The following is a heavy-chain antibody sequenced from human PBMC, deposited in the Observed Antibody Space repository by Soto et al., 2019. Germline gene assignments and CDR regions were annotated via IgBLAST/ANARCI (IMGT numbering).Heavy chain of an antibody. V-gene: IGHV3-48*02. D-gene: IGHD3-22*01. CDR1: GFTFSIYS. Sequence: GALRLSCAASGFTFSIYSMNWVRQAPGKGLEWVSYISSSSTTIYYADSVKGRFTISRDNAKDSLYLQMNSLRDEDTAVYYCAAYYYDNSGYNPFAQWGQGTLVTVSS. J-gene: IGHJ4*02. CDR2: ISSSSTTI. CDR3: AAYYYDNSGYNPFAQ.